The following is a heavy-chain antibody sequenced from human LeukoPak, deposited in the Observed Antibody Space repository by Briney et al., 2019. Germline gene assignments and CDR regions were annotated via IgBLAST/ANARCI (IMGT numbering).Heavy chain of an antibody. J-gene: IGHJ4*02. V-gene: IGHV3-23*01. CDR1: GFTFSSYA. CDR2: ISGSGDST. Sequence: GGSLRLSCAASGFTFSSYAMSWVRHAPGKGLEWVSAISGSGDSTYSTDSVKGRFTISRDNSKNTLYLQMNSLRAEDTAVYYCAKKVPANWGSYFDYWGQGTLVTVSS. D-gene: IGHD7-27*01. CDR3: AKKVPANWGSYFDY.